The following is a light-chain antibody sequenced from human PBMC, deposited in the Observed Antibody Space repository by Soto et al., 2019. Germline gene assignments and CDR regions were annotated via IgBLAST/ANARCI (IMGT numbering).Light chain of an antibody. V-gene: IGKV1-6*01. CDR2: AAS. J-gene: IGKJ1*01. CDR1: QGIRND. CDR3: QQYNSYSSGT. Sequence: AIQMTQSPSSLSASVGDRVTITCRASQGIRNDLGWYQQKPGKAPKLLIYAASSLQSGVPSRFSGSGSGTEFTLTISSLQPDDFATYYCQQYNSYSSGTFGQGTKVDIK.